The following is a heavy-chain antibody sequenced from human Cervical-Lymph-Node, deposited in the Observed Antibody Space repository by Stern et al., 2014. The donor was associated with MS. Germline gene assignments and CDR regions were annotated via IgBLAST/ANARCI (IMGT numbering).Heavy chain of an antibody. Sequence: QVQLVQSGAEVKKPGASVQVSCKASGYTFTNTGINWVRLAPGQGPEWMGWVSTYNGNTKDAQKLRGRVPMTTDTSTSTAYMELRSLRSDDTAVYYCARGDDKTSYDYWVQGTLVTVSS. J-gene: IGHJ4*02. CDR3: ARGDDKTSYDY. D-gene: IGHD1-1*01. V-gene: IGHV1-18*01. CDR1: GYTFTNTG. CDR2: VSTYNGNT.